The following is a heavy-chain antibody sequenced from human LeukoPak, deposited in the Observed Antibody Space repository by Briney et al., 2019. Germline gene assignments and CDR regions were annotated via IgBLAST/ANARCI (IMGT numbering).Heavy chain of an antibody. CDR3: ARSITMVRGALPYYFDY. V-gene: IGHV1-18*01. D-gene: IGHD3-10*01. CDR2: ISAYNGNT. Sequence: GASVKVSCKASGGTLSNHAVSWVRQAPGQGLEWMGWISAYNGNTNYAQKLQGRVTMTTDTSTSTAYMELRSLRSDDTAVYYCARSITMVRGALPYYFDYWGQGTLVTVSS. J-gene: IGHJ4*02. CDR1: GGTLSNHA.